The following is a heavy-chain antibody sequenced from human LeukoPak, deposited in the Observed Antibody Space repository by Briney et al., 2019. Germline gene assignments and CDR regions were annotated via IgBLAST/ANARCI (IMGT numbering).Heavy chain of an antibody. D-gene: IGHD3-3*01. CDR1: GGSISSSNYY. V-gene: IGHV4-39*01. Sequence: SETLSLTCTVSGGSISSSNYYWGWIRQPPGKGLEWIGSIYYRGSTYYNPSLKSRITISVDTSKNQFSLRLSSVTAADTAVYYCARRFWYAFDIWGQGTMVTVSS. CDR3: ARRFWYAFDI. J-gene: IGHJ3*02. CDR2: IYYRGST.